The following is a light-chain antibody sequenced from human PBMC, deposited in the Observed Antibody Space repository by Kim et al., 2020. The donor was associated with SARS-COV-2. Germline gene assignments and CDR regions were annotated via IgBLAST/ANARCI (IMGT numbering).Light chain of an antibody. CDR1: QSVGSN. V-gene: IGKV3-15*01. J-gene: IGKJ1*01. CDR3: QQYTDWPPWT. Sequence: EIVMTQSPATLSVSPGERATISCRASQSVGSNLAWYQQKPGQAPRLLIYGASTRAAGIPVRFSGSSSGAEFTLTISSLQSEDFAVYYCQQYTDWPPWTFGQGTKVDIK. CDR2: GAS.